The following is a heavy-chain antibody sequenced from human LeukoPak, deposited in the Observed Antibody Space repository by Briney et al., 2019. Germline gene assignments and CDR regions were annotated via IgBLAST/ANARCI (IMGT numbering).Heavy chain of an antibody. Sequence: GGSLRLSCAASGFTFSNAWMSWVRQAPGKGLEWVGRIKSKTDGATTDYAAPVKGRLTISRDDSKNTLYLQMNSLKTEDTAVYYCTTDFNDGYWGQGTLVTVSS. J-gene: IGHJ4*02. CDR3: TTDFNDGY. CDR1: GFTFSNAW. V-gene: IGHV3-15*01. D-gene: IGHD1-1*01. CDR2: IKSKTDGATT.